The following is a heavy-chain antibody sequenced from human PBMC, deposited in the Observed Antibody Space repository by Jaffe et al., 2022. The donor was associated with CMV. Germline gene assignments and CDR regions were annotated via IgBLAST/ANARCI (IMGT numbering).Heavy chain of an antibody. CDR2: IHNSGYT. D-gene: IGHD2-21*02. Sequence: QVQLQESGPGLVKPSQTLSLTCTVSGVSISNTAYYWSWLRQLPGKGLEWIGYIHNSGYTNYSPSLRSRVVISRDTSKNQFSLNLSSVTAADTAVFYCARGDWDPSRFDYWGQGTLVTVAS. V-gene: IGHV4-31*03. CDR1: GVSISNTAYY. CDR3: ARGDWDPSRFDY. J-gene: IGHJ4*02.